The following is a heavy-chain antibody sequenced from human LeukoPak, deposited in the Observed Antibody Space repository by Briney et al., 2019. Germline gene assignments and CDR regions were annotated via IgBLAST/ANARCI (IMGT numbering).Heavy chain of an antibody. D-gene: IGHD1-26*01. CDR3: ARSLGATTIFDF. CDR2: IIPIFGTA. V-gene: IGHV1-69*05. J-gene: IGHJ4*02. CDR1: GGTFSSYA. Sequence: GASVKVSCKASGGTFSSYAISWVRQAPGQGLEWMGGIIPIFGTANYAQKLQGRVTMTTDTSTSTAYMELRSLRSDDTAVYYCARSLGATTIFDFWGQGTLVSVSS.